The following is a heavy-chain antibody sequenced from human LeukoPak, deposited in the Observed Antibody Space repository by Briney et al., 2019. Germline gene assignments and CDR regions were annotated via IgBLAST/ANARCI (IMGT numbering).Heavy chain of an antibody. V-gene: IGHV3-23*01. CDR1: GITLSNYG. CDR3: ARDPTPRSCSGGSCYTHYGMDV. CDR2: ISGSGGST. Sequence: GGSLRLSCAVSGITLSNYGMSWVRQAPGKGLEWGAGISGSGGSTNYADSVKGRLTISRDNAKNSLYLPMNSLSAEDTAVYYCARDPTPRSCSGGSCYTHYGMDVWGQGTTVTVSS. D-gene: IGHD2-15*01. J-gene: IGHJ6*02.